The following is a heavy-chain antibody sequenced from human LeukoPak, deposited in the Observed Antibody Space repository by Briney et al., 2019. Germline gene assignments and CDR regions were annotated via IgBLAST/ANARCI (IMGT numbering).Heavy chain of an antibody. CDR3: ARQGGLDYDFWSGYSNWFDP. D-gene: IGHD3-3*01. CDR1: GGSFSGYY. V-gene: IGHV4-59*08. J-gene: IGHJ5*02. CDR2: IYYSGST. Sequence: SETLSLTCAVYGGSFSGYYWSWIRQPPGKGLEWIGYIYYSGSTNYNPSLKSRVTISVDTSKHQFSLKLSSVTAAATAVYYCARQGGLDYDFWSGYSNWFDPWGQGTLVTVSS.